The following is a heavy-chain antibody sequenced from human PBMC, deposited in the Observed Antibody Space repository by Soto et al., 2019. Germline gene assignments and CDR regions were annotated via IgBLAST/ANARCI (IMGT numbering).Heavy chain of an antibody. CDR1: GFTFSNAW. D-gene: IGHD7-27*01. CDR2: IKSKTDGGTT. Sequence: GGSLRLSCAASGFTFSNAWMSWVRQAPGKGLEWVGRIKSKTDGGTTDYAAPVKGRFTISRDDSKNTLYLQMNSLKTEDTAAYYCTTVSGYYYGMDVWGQGTTVTVSS. J-gene: IGHJ6*02. V-gene: IGHV3-15*01. CDR3: TTVSGYYYGMDV.